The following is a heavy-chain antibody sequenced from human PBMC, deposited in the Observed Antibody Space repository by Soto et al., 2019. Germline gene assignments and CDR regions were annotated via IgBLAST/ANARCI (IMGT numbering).Heavy chain of an antibody. CDR1: DDSINSDKYY. V-gene: IGHV4-39*01. CDR2: VYYRGNA. D-gene: IGHD3-9*01. Sequence: QLQLQESGPGLVKPSETLSLTCSVSDDSINSDKYYWGWIRQPPGKGLEWIGSVYYRGNAYYNPSLQTRVTLSLDKPKSQFSLNLNSVTAADSAVYFCARLEGLATISYYFDFWGPGALVTVSS. J-gene: IGHJ4*02. CDR3: ARLEGLATISYYFDF.